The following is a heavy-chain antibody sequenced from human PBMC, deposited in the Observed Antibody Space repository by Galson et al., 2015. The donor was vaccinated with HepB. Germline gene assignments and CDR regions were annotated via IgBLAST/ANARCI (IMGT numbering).Heavy chain of an antibody. CDR1: GFTFSIFA. CDR2: ISYDEKNK. V-gene: IGHV3-30*04. D-gene: IGHD3-10*01. Sequence: SLRLSCAASGFTFSIFAMHWVRQAPGKGLEWVSVISYDEKNKYYADSVKGRFTISRDNSKNTLYLQMNSLTTEDTAVYYCARDHFARGIGEVDYWGQGTLVTVSS. CDR3: ARDHFARGIGEVDY. J-gene: IGHJ4*02.